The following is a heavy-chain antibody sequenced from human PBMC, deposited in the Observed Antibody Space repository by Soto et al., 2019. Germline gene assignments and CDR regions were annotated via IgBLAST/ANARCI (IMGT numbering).Heavy chain of an antibody. CDR2: IVVGSGNT. V-gene: IGHV1-58*01. D-gene: IGHD6-19*01. J-gene: IGHJ4*02. CDR3: AAGYSSGWYDFDY. Sequence: SVKVSCKASGFTFTSSAVQWVRQARGQRLEWIGWIVVGSGNTNYAQKFQERVTITRDMSTSTAYMELSSLRSEDTAVYYCAAGYSSGWYDFDYWGQGTLVTVSS. CDR1: GFTFTSSA.